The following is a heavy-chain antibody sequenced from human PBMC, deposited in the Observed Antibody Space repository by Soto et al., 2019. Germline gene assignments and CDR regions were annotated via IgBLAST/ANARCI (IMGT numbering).Heavy chain of an antibody. V-gene: IGHV1-46*01. J-gene: IGHJ6*02. CDR3: ARVREGATTYCYGTDV. D-gene: IGHD1-26*01. CDR1: GYSFTSHY. CDR2: IYPGGVNI. Sequence: ASVKVSCKAIGYSFTSHYMHWVRQAPGQGLEWMGTIYPGGVNIGYAQKFKGRVTMTEDTSTSTVYMELNSLTSEDTAVYYCARVREGATTYCYGTDVWGQGTTDTVSS.